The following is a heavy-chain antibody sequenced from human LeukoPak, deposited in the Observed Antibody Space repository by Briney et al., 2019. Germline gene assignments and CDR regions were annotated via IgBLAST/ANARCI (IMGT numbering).Heavy chain of an antibody. CDR3: ASGIYSGYDLPEFDY. Sequence: GESLKISCKASGYTFTGYYMHWVRQAPGQGLEWMGWINPNSGGTNYAQKFQGRVTMTRDTSISTAYMELSRLRSDDTAVYYCASGIYSGYDLPEFDYWGQGTLVTVSS. V-gene: IGHV1-2*02. CDR2: INPNSGGT. D-gene: IGHD5-12*01. J-gene: IGHJ4*02. CDR1: GYTFTGYY.